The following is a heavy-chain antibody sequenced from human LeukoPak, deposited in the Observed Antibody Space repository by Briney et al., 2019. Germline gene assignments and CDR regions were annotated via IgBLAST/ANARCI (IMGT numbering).Heavy chain of an antibody. CDR3: ASGLWGWPQH. D-gene: IGHD2-15*01. CDR1: GFTFSSSA. Sequence: SVKVPCKASGFTFSSSAVQWVRQARGQRLEWIGWIVVGSGNTNYAQKFQERVTITRDMSTSTAYMELRSLRSDDTAVYYCASGLWGWPQHWGQGTLVTVSS. V-gene: IGHV1-58*01. CDR2: IVVGSGNT. J-gene: IGHJ1*01.